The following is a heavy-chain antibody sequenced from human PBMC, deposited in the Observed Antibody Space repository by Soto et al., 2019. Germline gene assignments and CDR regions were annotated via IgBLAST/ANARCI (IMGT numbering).Heavy chain of an antibody. D-gene: IGHD3-10*01. CDR1: GGSISSYY. CDR2: IYYSGST. J-gene: IGHJ6*02. CDR3: AILQRYYYYGMDV. Sequence: PSETLSLTCTVSGGSISSYYWSWIRQPPGKGLEWIGYIYYSGSTNYNPSLKSRVTISVDTSKNQFSLKLSSVTAADTAVYYCAILQRYYYYGMDVWGQGTTVTVSS. V-gene: IGHV4-59*12.